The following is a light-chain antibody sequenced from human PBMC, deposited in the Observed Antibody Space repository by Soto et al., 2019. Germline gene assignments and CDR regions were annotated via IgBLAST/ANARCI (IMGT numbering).Light chain of an antibody. J-gene: IGLJ2*01. CDR3: SSYAGSTVV. Sequence: QSALTQPPSASGSAGRSVTIACTGASSDVGGYNYVSWYQQHPGKAPKLMIYEVSKRPSGVPDRFSGSKSGNTASLTVSGLQTEVEADYYCSSYAGSTVVFGGGTKLTV. CDR2: EVS. CDR1: SSDVGGYNY. V-gene: IGLV2-8*01.